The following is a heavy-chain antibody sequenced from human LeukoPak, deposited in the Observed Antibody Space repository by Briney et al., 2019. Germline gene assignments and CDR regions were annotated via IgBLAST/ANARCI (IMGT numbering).Heavy chain of an antibody. D-gene: IGHD1-1*01. J-gene: IGHJ4*02. V-gene: IGHV3-33*01. Sequence: GGSLRLSCAASGFTFRRYGIHWVRQAPAKGLEWVAVIWYDGSQKYYADSVKGRFNISRDNSQDTVYLQMNSLSAEDTAVYYCARDAITLPGTFDYWGQGTPVTVSS. CDR3: ARDAITLPGTFDY. CDR2: IWYDGSQK. CDR1: GFTFRRYG.